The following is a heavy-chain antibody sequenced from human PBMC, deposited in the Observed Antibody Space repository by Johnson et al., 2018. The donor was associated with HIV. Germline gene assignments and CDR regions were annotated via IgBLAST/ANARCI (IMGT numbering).Heavy chain of an antibody. CDR1: GFTFSNAW. CDR3: ARHWAAAGSDSFDI. V-gene: IGHV3-30-3*01. Sequence: QVQLVESGGGLVQPGGSLRLSCAASGFTFSNAWMHWVRQAPGKGLEWVAVISYDGSNKYYADSVKGRFPISRDNSKNTLYLQMNSLRAEDTAVYYCARHWAAAGSDSFDIWGQGTMVTVSS. J-gene: IGHJ3*02. CDR2: ISYDGSNK. D-gene: IGHD6-13*01.